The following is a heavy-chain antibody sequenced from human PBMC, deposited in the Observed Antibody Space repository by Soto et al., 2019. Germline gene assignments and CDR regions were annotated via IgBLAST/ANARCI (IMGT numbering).Heavy chain of an antibody. CDR3: TRDQGGSYDSWFDP. CDR2: ISSGSAFI. CDR1: SFSMYS. Sequence: EVQVVESGGGLVKPGGSLRLSCTFSFSMYSMDWVRQAPGKGLEWVASISSGSAFIKYADSVKGRFTISRDNAKNSVSLQMDSLRVEDTAMYYCTRDQGGSYDSWFDPWGRGTLVTVSS. V-gene: IGHV3-21*01. J-gene: IGHJ5*02. D-gene: IGHD1-26*01.